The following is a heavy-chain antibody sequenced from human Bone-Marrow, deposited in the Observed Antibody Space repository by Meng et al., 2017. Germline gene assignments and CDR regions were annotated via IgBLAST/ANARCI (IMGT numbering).Heavy chain of an antibody. CDR1: GYSISSGYY. Sequence: SETLSLTCAVSGYSISSGYYWGWVRQPPGKGLEWIGSIYHTGATYYNPSLKSRVTISVDTSTNQFSLKVTSVTAADTAVYYCARGSGAYSYWARGPL. D-gene: IGHD1-26*01. CDR2: IYHTGAT. J-gene: IGHJ4*02. V-gene: IGHV4-38-2*01. CDR3: ARGSGAYSY.